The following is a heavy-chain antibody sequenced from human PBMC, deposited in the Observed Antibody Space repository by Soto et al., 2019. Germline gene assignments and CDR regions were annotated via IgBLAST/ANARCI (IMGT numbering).Heavy chain of an antibody. V-gene: IGHV3-33*01. CDR3: ARGVAARDYYYGMDV. CDR1: GFTFSSYG. J-gene: IGHJ6*02. Sequence: SGGSLRLSCAASGFTFSSYGMHWVRQAPGKGLGWVAVIWYDGSNKYYADSVKGRFTISRDNSKNTLYLQMNSLRAEDTAVYYCARGVAARDYYYGMDVWGQGTTVTVSS. CDR2: IWYDGSNK. D-gene: IGHD6-13*01.